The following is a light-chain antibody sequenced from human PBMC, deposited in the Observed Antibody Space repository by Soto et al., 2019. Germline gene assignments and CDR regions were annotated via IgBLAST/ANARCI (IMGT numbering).Light chain of an antibody. J-gene: IGLJ2*01. V-gene: IGLV2-8*01. CDR1: SSDVGGYDL. Sequence: QSVLTQPPSASGAPGQSGTISCTGTSSDVGGYDLVSWYQHYPGKAPKLMIYEVNKRPSGVPDRFSGSKSGNTASLTVSGLQDEDEADYYCSSYAGSNGLVFGGGTKLTVL. CDR2: EVN. CDR3: SSYAGSNGLV.